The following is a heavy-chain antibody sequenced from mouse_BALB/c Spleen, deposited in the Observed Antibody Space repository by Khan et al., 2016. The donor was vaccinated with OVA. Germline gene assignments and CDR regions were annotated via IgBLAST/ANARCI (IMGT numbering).Heavy chain of an antibody. Sequence: QVQLKQSGPGLVAPSQSLSITCTISGVSLTNYGVHWLRQPPGKGLEWLVVIWSDGSTTYNSAPQSRLSISKDNSKSHVFLKMNSLQTDDSAMYYCARQPYYHYYVMDYWGQGTSVTVSS. CDR1: GVSLTNYG. D-gene: IGHD2-10*01. V-gene: IGHV2-6-1*01. CDR3: ARQPYYHYYVMDY. J-gene: IGHJ4*01. CDR2: IWSDGST.